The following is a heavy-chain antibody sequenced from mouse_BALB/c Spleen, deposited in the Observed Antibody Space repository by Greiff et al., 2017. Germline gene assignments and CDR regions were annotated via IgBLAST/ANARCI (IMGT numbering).Heavy chain of an antibody. J-gene: IGHJ2*01. D-gene: IGHD1-1*01. Sequence: VQLQQSGTVLARPGASVKMSCKASGYSFTSYWMHWVKQRPGQGLEWIGAIYPGNSDTSYNQKFKGKAKLTAVTSASTAYMELSSLTNEDSAVYYCTRDYYGDLDYWGQGTTLTVSS. CDR3: TRDYYGDLDY. CDR2: IYPGNSDT. V-gene: IGHV1-5*01. CDR1: GYSFTSYW.